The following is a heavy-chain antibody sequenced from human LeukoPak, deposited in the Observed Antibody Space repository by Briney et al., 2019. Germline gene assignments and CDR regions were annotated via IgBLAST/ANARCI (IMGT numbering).Heavy chain of an antibody. CDR3: ARGRGTAAMYYYYYGMDV. V-gene: IGHV3-30-3*01. Sequence: GGSLRLSCAASGFTFSSYAMHWVRQAPGKGLEWVAVISYDGSNKYYADSVKGRSTISRDNSKNTLYLQMNSLRAEDTAVYYCARGRGTAAMYYYYYGMDVWGQGTTVTVSS. CDR1: GFTFSSYA. J-gene: IGHJ6*02. D-gene: IGHD2-2*01. CDR2: ISYDGSNK.